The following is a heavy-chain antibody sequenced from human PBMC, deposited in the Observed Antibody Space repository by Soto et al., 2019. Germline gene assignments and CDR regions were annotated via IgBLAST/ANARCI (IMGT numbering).Heavy chain of an antibody. CDR2: INGDGSST. V-gene: IGHV3-74*01. Sequence: EVQLVESGGSLVQPGGSLRLSCAASGFTFSNYWMHWVRQAPGKGLVWVSHINGDGSSTTYADSVKGRFTISRDNAKNTLYLQMNSLRAEDTAVYYCAKGGSYSTTWYGYWGQGTLVTVSS. CDR3: AKGGSYSTTWYGY. CDR1: GFTFSNYW. D-gene: IGHD6-13*01. J-gene: IGHJ4*02.